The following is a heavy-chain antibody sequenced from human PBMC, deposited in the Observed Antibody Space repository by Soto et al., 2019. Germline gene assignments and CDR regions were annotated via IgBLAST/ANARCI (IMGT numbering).Heavy chain of an antibody. CDR3: AREGEGILRFLEWSRPAHGMHV. Sequence: ASVKVSCKASGYTFTSYYMHWVRQAPGQGLEWMGIINPSGGSTSYAQKFQGRVTMTRDTSTSTVYMELSSLRSEDTAVYYCAREGEGILRFLEWSRPAHGMHVRGQGTTVTVSS. J-gene: IGHJ6*02. CDR1: GYTFTSYY. CDR2: INPSGGST. D-gene: IGHD3-3*01. V-gene: IGHV1-46*01.